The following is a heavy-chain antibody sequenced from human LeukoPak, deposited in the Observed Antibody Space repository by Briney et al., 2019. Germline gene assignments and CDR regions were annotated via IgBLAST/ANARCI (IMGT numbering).Heavy chain of an antibody. CDR3: ARVRYGDYGFDVFNI. Sequence: GGSLRLSCAASGFTFSSYWMTWVRQAPGKGLEWVANINQDGSERYYVDSVKGRFTISRDNAKNSLSLQMSSLRAEDTAVYYCARVRYGDYGFDVFNIWGQGTMVTVSS. CDR1: GFTFSSYW. J-gene: IGHJ3*02. CDR2: INQDGSER. D-gene: IGHD4-17*01. V-gene: IGHV3-7*03.